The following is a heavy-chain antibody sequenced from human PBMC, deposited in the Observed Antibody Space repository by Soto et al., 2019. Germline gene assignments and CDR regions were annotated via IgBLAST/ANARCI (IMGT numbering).Heavy chain of an antibody. Sequence: QVQLQESGPGLVKPSQTLSLTCSVSGGSINSDEYYWTWIRQPPGGGLEWIGHVYYTGSTSYSPSLKSRLTISVDTSKNQFSLRLNSVNAADTAVYYCARDRSNSPDRFDSWGQGTLVTVSS. V-gene: IGHV4-30-4*01. CDR3: ARDRSNSPDRFDS. CDR2: VYYTGST. CDR1: GGSINSDEYY. D-gene: IGHD1-1*01. J-gene: IGHJ4*02.